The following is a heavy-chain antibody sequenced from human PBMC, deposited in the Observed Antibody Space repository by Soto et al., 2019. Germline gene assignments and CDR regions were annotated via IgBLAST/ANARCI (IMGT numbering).Heavy chain of an antibody. CDR3: AAVVRGVIGGYFDY. CDR1: GGTFSSYA. Sequence: QVQLVQSGAEVKKPGSSVKVSCKASGGTFSSYAISWVRQAPGQGLEWMGGSIPIVGTANYAQKFQGRVTITADEYTSTAYMELSSLRSEDTAVYYCAAVVRGVIGGYFDYWGQGTLVTVSS. CDR2: SIPIVGTA. D-gene: IGHD3-10*01. J-gene: IGHJ4*02. V-gene: IGHV1-69*01.